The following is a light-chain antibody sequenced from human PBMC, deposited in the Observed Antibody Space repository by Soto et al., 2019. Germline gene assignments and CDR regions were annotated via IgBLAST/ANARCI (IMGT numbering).Light chain of an antibody. CDR2: DVD. V-gene: IGLV2-14*03. Sequence: QSALTQPASVSGSPGQSVTISCTGASSDVADYNFVSWYQQHPGKAPKLMIYDVDNRPSGVSNRFSGSKSVNTASLTISGLQAEDEADYYCSSYTSSNTVLFGGGTKLTVL. CDR3: SSYTSSNTVL. J-gene: IGLJ2*01. CDR1: SSDVADYNF.